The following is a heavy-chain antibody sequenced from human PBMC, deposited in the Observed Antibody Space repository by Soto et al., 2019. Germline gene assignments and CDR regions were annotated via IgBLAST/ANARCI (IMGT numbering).Heavy chain of an antibody. CDR1: TDSSSFTNSY. CDR3: ARHRIEVVWRGFDF. D-gene: IGHD3-10*01. Sequence: SETLSLTCTVSTDSSSFTNSYWGWIRQPPGKGLQWIGSSSYNGGTFYNPSLKGRVVISFDTSKKQSFLQVTSVTAADTAVYFCARHRIEVVWRGFDFWGQGSPVTVSS. CDR2: SSYNGGT. J-gene: IGHJ4*02. V-gene: IGHV4-39*01.